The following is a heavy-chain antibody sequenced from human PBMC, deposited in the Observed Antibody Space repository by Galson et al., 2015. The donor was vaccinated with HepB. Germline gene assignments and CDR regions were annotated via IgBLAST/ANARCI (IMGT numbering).Heavy chain of an antibody. CDR2: ISSSSSYI. V-gene: IGHV3-21*01. D-gene: IGHD2-2*02. CDR3: ARLNNPSVVVPAAISDHYYYYYYMDV. Sequence: SLRLSCAASGFTFSSYSMNWVRQAPGKGLEWVSSISSSSSYIYYADSVKGRFTISRDNAKNSLYLQMNSLRAEDTAVYYCARLNNPSVVVPAAISDHYYYYYYMDVWGKGTTVTVSS. CDR1: GFTFSSYS. J-gene: IGHJ6*03.